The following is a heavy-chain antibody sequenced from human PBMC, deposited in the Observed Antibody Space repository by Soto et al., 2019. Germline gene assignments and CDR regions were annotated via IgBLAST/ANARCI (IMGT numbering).Heavy chain of an antibody. Sequence: QVQLVESGGDVVKPGGSLRLPCAASGFMFSDHWMSWIRQAPGKGLEWVPSVSGSSITIYYGDSVKGRFTVSRDNSKNSLYLQMTSLRVEDTAVYYCARDLKKRQRTYGMDVWGQGTTVIVSS. CDR3: ARDLKKRQRTYGMDV. V-gene: IGHV3-11*01. CDR2: VSGSSITI. D-gene: IGHD1-1*01. CDR1: GFMFSDHW. J-gene: IGHJ6*02.